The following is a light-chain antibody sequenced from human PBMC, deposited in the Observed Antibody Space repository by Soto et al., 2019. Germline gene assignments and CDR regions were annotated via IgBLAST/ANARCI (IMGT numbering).Light chain of an antibody. Sequence: LTQPPSASGSPGQSVTISCTGTSSDVGGYNYVSWYQQHPGKAPKLMIYEVSKRPSGVPDRFSGSKSGNTASLTVSGLQAEDEADYYCSSYAGQQQSVFGTGTKVTVL. CDR3: SSYAGQQQSV. J-gene: IGLJ1*01. CDR1: SSDVGGYNY. V-gene: IGLV2-8*01. CDR2: EVS.